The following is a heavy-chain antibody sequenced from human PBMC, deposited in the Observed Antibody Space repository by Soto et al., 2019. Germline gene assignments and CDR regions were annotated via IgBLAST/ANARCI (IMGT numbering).Heavy chain of an antibody. J-gene: IGHJ3*02. CDR2: IYPGDSET. D-gene: IGHD3-3*01. Sequence: ASVKVSCKGSGYSFSSYWIGWVRQMPGKGPEWMGIIYPGDSETRYSPSFQGQVTISADRSISTAYLQWSSLKASDTAMYYCARLFRFPNDAFDIWGQGTLVTVSS. CDR3: ARLFRFPNDAFDI. V-gene: IGHV5-51*01. CDR1: GYSFSSYW.